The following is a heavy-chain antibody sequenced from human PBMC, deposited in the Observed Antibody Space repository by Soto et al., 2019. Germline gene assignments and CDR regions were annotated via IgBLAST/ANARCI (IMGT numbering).Heavy chain of an antibody. Sequence: EVQLLESGGGLVQPGGSLRLSCAASGFTSSNYAMSWVRQAPGKGLEWVSSLSGSGGRTYYADAVKGRFTISRDDSKNTVYLVMNSLGAEDTAVYYCTKDRRMAVPIATPPFAFDVWGQGTIVTVSS. CDR2: LSGSGGRT. V-gene: IGHV3-23*01. J-gene: IGHJ3*01. D-gene: IGHD2-21*01. CDR1: GFTSSNYA. CDR3: TKDRRMAVPIATPPFAFDV.